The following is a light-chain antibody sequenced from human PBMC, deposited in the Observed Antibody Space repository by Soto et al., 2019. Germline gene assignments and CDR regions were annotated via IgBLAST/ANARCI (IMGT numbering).Light chain of an antibody. Sequence: QSVLTQPASVSGSPGQSITISCAGTSSDVGGYNYVSWYQQHAGKAPKLMIYEVRNRPSGVSNRFSGSKSGNTASLTISGLQPGDEADYYCSSYTGSSTSYGFGSGTKV. J-gene: IGLJ1*01. V-gene: IGLV2-14*01. CDR2: EVR. CDR3: SSYTGSSTSYG. CDR1: SSDVGGYNY.